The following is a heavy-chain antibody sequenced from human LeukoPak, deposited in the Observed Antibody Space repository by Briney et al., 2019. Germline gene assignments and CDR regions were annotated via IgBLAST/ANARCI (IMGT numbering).Heavy chain of an antibody. D-gene: IGHD6-25*01. Sequence: ASVTVSCKASGYTFTNYHINWVRQATGQGLEWMGSMNPNNGDSGYAQKFQGRVTITRDTSISTSYKELGSLRSHHTAVYYCARTTSFTASGYDYWGQGPLVRVSS. V-gene: IGHV1-8*03. CDR3: ARTTSFTASGYDY. CDR2: MNPNNGDS. J-gene: IGHJ4*02. CDR1: GYTFTNYH.